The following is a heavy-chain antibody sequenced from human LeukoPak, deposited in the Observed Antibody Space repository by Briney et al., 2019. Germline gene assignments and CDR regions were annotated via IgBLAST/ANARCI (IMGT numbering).Heavy chain of an antibody. CDR2: ISYDGSNK. V-gene: IGHV3-30*18. Sequence: PGGSLRLSCVASGFTFSRHDMNWVRQAPGKGLEWVAVISYDGSNKYYADSVKGRFTISRDNSKNTPYLQMNSLRTEDTAVYYCAKGVSSSWSNDAFDIWGQGTMVTVS. CDR3: AKGVSSSWSNDAFDI. CDR1: GFTFSRHD. D-gene: IGHD6-13*01. J-gene: IGHJ3*02.